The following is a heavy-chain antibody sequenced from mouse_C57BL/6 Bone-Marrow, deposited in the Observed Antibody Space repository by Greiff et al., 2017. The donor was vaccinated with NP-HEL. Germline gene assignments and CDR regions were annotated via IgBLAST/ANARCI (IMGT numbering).Heavy chain of an antibody. CDR3: AREGIIYYGSSYWYFDV. CDR1: GYTFTSYW. Sequence: QVQLQQPGAELVKPGASVKLSCKASGYTFTSYWMHWVKQRPGQGLEWIGMIHPNSGSTNYNEKFKSKATLTVDKSSSSAYMQLSSLTSEDSAVYYCAREGIIYYGSSYWYFDVWGTGTTVTVSS. CDR2: IHPNSGST. D-gene: IGHD1-1*01. V-gene: IGHV1-64*01. J-gene: IGHJ1*03.